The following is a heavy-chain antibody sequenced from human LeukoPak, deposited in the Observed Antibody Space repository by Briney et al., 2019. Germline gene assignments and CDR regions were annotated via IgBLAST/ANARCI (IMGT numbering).Heavy chain of an antibody. CDR3: ARQEARAFDY. Sequence: SETLSLTCTVCGGSISTFYWTWIRQPPGKGLEWIGYVYATGSTKYNPSLKSRVAISVDTSKNHFSLNLKSVTAADTAVYYCARQEARAFDYWGQGTLVTVSS. CDR2: VYATGST. CDR1: GGSISTFY. V-gene: IGHV4-4*09. J-gene: IGHJ4*02. D-gene: IGHD3-10*01.